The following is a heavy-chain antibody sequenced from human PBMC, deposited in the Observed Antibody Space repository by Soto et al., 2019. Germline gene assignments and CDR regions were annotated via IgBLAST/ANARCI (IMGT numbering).Heavy chain of an antibody. J-gene: IGHJ4*02. V-gene: IGHV4-39*01. CDR2: IYYSGST. CDR3: ARLYDSSGYYLDYFDY. Sequence: QLQLQESGPGLVKPSETLSLTCTVSGGSISSSNYYWGWIRQPPGKGLEWIGSIYYSGSTYYNPSLKSRVTISVDTSKNQFSLKLSSVTAADTAVYYCARLYDSSGYYLDYFDYWGQGTLVTVSS. D-gene: IGHD3-22*01. CDR1: GGSISSSNYY.